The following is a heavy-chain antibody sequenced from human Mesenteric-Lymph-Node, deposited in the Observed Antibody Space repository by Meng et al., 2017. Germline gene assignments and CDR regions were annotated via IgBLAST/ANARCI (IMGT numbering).Heavy chain of an antibody. CDR2: INHSGST. J-gene: IGHJ4*02. D-gene: IGHD6-13*01. CDR3: ARGGGNSWYIDY. V-gene: IGHV4-34*01. CDR1: GGSFSGYY. Sequence: QVQLQQWGAGLLKPSETLSLTCAVHGGSFSGYYWSWIRQPPGKGLEWSGEINHSGSTNYNPSLKSRVTISVDTSKNQFSLKLSSVTAADTAVYYCARGGGNSWYIDYWGQGTLVTVSS.